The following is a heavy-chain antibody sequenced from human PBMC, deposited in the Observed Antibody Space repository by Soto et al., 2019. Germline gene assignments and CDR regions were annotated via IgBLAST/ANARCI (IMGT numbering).Heavy chain of an antibody. D-gene: IGHD1-26*01. CDR1: GGTFSSYA. V-gene: IGHV1-69*13. CDR3: ARGAELGYLDY. CDR2: IIPIFGTA. J-gene: IGHJ4*02. Sequence: ASVKVSCKASGGTFSSYAIRWLRQAPGQGLECMGGIIPIFGTANYAQKFQGRVTITADESTSTAYMELSSVRSEDTAVYYCARGAELGYLDYWGQGTLVTVSS.